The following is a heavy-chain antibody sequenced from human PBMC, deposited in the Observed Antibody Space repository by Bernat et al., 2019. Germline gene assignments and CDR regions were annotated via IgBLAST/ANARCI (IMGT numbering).Heavy chain of an antibody. CDR1: AFTFINYV. Sequence: EVQLLESGGGLVQPGGSLRLSCAGSAFTFINYVMSWVRQAPGKGLEWVSSISVSGGGAYYADSVKGRFTVSRDNSDKTLYLQMNSLRAEDSAVYYCASQFVDGSAWLQFDSWGQGTMVTVSS. CDR2: ISVSGGGA. J-gene: IGHJ3*01. D-gene: IGHD6-19*01. CDR3: ASQFVDGSAWLQFDS. V-gene: IGHV3-23*01.